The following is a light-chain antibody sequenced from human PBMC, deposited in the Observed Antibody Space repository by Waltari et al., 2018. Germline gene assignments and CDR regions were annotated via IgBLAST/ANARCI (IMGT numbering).Light chain of an antibody. J-gene: IGKJ2*01. CDR2: GAS. CDR1: QSVSSN. CDR3: PQYNNWPSYT. V-gene: IGKV3-15*01. Sequence: EIVMTQSPATLSVSPGERATLSCRASQSVSSNLAWYQQQPGQAPRLLIYGASTRATGIPARFSGSGSGTEFTLTISSMQSEDFAVYYCPQYNNWPSYTFGQGTKLEIK.